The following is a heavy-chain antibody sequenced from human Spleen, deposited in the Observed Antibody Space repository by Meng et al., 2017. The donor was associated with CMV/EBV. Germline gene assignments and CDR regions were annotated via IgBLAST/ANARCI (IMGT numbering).Heavy chain of an antibody. D-gene: IGHD3-10*01. J-gene: IGHJ4*02. V-gene: IGHV3-7*01. CDR3: ARDLRGSGDY. CDR2: IKQDGSEK. CDR1: GFTFSSYW. Sequence: GESLKISCAASGFTFSSYWMSWVRQAPGKGLEWVANIKQDGSEKYYVDSVKGRFTISRDNAKNSLYLQMNSLGAEDTAVYYCARDLRGSGDYWGQGTLVTVSS.